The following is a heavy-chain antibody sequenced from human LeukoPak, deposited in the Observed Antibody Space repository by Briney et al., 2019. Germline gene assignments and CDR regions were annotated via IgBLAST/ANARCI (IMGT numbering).Heavy chain of an antibody. CDR2: IYYSGST. CDR1: GGSISGYY. V-gene: IGHV4-59*12. J-gene: IGHJ4*02. D-gene: IGHD3-9*01. CDR3: ARAFYDLLTGSIGYFFDY. Sequence: SETLSLTCTVSGGSISGYYWSWIRQPPGKGLEWIGYIYYSGSTYYNPSLQSRVTISVDTSENQFSLKLSSVTAADTGVYYCARAFYDLLTGSIGYFFDYWGQGTLVTVSS.